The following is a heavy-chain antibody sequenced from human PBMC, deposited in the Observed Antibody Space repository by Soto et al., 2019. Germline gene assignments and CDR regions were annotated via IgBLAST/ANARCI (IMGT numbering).Heavy chain of an antibody. CDR3: ARDKSSAFDI. V-gene: IGHV3-23*01. J-gene: IGHJ3*02. Sequence: PGGSLRLSCAASGFTFSSYAMSWVRQAPGKGLQWVSGINDGGGDTYDADSVKGRFTISRDNSKNTLYLQMNNLRAEDTALYYCARDKSSAFDIWGQGTMFTVSS. CDR2: INDGGGDT. CDR1: GFTFSSYA.